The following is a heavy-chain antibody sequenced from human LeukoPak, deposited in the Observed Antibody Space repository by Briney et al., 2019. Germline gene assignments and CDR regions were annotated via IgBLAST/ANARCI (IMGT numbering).Heavy chain of an antibody. CDR1: GYTFTGYY. V-gene: IGHV1-2*02. CDR3: ARAPLGYCSSTSCYRAWFDP. CDR2: INPNSGGT. Sequence: GASVKVSCKASGYTFTGYYMHWVRQAPGQGLEWMGWINPNSGGTNYAQKFQGRVTMTRDTSISTAYMELSRQRSDDTAVYYCARAPLGYCSSTSCYRAWFDPWGQGTLVTVSS. D-gene: IGHD2-2*01. J-gene: IGHJ5*02.